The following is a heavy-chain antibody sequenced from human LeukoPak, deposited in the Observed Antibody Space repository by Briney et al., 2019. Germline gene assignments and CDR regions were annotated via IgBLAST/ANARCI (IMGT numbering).Heavy chain of an antibody. V-gene: IGHV3-23*01. Sequence: GGSLRLSCAASGFTFSSYAMSWVRQAPGKGLEWVSAISGSGGSTYYADSVKGRSTISRDNSKNTLYLQMNSLRAEDTAAYYCAKAPRYDSSGYGSFDYWGQRTLVTISS. D-gene: IGHD3-22*01. CDR3: AKAPRYDSSGYGSFDY. J-gene: IGHJ4*02. CDR1: GFTFSSYA. CDR2: ISGSGGST.